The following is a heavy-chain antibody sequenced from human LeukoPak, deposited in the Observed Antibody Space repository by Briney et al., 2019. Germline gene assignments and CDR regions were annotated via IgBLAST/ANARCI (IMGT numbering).Heavy chain of an antibody. V-gene: IGHV3-30*18. CDR3: AKDCSGGSCYYFDY. Sequence: GGSLRLSCAASGFTFSSYGMHWVRQAPGKGLEWVAVISYDGSNKYYADSVKGRFTISRDNSKNTLYLQVNSLRAEDTAVYYCAKDCSGGSCYYFDYWGQGTLVTVSS. CDR2: ISYDGSNK. D-gene: IGHD2-15*01. CDR1: GFTFSSYG. J-gene: IGHJ4*02.